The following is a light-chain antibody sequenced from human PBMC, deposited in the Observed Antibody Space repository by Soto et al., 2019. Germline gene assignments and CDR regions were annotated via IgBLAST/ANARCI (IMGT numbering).Light chain of an antibody. V-gene: IGKV3-20*01. CDR1: QSVTGSY. CDR3: QQYGRSPRT. Sequence: EIVLTQSPGTLSLSPGERAALSCRASQSVTGSYLAWYQQKPGQAPRLLIYGVSSRATGVPDRFSGSGSGTDFTLTISRLEPEDYAVYYCQQYGRSPRTFGQGTKVDVK. J-gene: IGKJ1*01. CDR2: GVS.